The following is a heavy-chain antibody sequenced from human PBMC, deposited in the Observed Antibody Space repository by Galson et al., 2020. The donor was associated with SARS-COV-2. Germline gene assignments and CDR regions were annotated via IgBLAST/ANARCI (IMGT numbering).Heavy chain of an antibody. Sequence: SETLSLTCAVSGTSISSGSYSWNWIRQPPGKGLERNGYISHSGRTYYNPSLKSRVTISGDRSKNQFSLRLSSVTAADTAVYYCARLHYGEYAPEAFDIWGPGTRVTVAS. CDR2: ISHSGRT. CDR1: GTSISSGSYS. D-gene: IGHD4-17*01. CDR3: ARLHYGEYAPEAFDI. J-gene: IGHJ3*02. V-gene: IGHV4-30-2*01.